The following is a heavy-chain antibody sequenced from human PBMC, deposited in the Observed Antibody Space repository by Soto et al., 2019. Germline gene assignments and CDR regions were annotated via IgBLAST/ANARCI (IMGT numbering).Heavy chain of an antibody. Sequence: SETLPLTCTVSGGSISSGDYCWSWIRQPPGKGLEWIGYIYYSGSTYYNPSLKSRVTISVDTSKNQFSLKLSSVTAADTAVYYCARDKAVVRGVIYYYGMDVWGQGTTVTVSS. V-gene: IGHV4-30-4*01. CDR3: ARDKAVVRGVIYYYGMDV. CDR2: IYYSGST. CDR1: GGSISSGDYC. D-gene: IGHD3-10*01. J-gene: IGHJ6*02.